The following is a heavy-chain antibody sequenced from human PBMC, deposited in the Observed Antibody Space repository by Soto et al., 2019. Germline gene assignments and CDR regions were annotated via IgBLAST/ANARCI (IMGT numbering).Heavy chain of an antibody. D-gene: IGHD3-10*01. CDR1: SGSISSSN. CDR3: ARENYYALDY. CDR2: INYSGST. Sequence: SETLSLTCTVSSGSISSSNWNWVRQPPGKGLEWIGFINYSGSTHYNPSLKSRVTISLDTSKSQFSLKLNSVTAADTAVYYCARENYYALDYWGPGTLVTVSS. V-gene: IGHV4-59*01. J-gene: IGHJ4*02.